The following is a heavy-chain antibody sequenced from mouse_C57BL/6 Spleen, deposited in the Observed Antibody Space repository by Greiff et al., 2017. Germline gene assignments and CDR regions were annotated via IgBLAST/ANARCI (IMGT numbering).Heavy chain of an antibody. D-gene: IGHD1-1*01. CDR3: ASAPLTTVGATDY. Sequence: EVQLQESGAELVKPGASVKLSCTASGFNIKDYYMHWVKQRTEQGLEWIGRIDPEDGETKYAPKFQGKATITADTSSNTAYLPLSSLTSEDTAVYYGASAPLTTVGATDYWGQGTTLTVSS. V-gene: IGHV14-2*01. CDR2: IDPEDGET. J-gene: IGHJ2*01. CDR1: GFNIKDYY.